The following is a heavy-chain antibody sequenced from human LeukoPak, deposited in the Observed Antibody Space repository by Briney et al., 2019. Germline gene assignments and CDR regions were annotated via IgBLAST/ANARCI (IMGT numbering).Heavy chain of an antibody. CDR1: GYTFTNHY. CDR2: INPTGGST. CDR3: ARTMEEYCSSTSCYYYYYYMDV. Sequence: GASVKVSCKASGYTFTNHYMHWVRQPPGQGLEWMGIINPTGGSTNYAQKFQGRVNMAWDTSTSTVYMDMSSLRSDDTAVYYCARTMEEYCSSTSCYYYYYYMDVWGKGTPVTVSS. J-gene: IGHJ6*03. V-gene: IGHV1-46*01. D-gene: IGHD2-2*01.